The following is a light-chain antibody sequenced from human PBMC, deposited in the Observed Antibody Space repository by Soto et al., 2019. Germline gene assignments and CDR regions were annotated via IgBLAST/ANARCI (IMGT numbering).Light chain of an antibody. CDR2: AAS. Sequence: AIRMTQSPSSLSASTGDRVTITCRASQGISSYLAWYQQKPGKAPKLLIYAASTLQSGVPSRFSGSGSGTDFTLTINNLQPEDFATYYCQQANSFPRTFGPGTKVDI. CDR3: QQANSFPRT. V-gene: IGKV1-8*01. J-gene: IGKJ3*01. CDR1: QGISSY.